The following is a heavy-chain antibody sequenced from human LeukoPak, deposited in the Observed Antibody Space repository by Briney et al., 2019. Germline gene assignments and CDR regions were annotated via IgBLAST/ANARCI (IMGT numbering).Heavy chain of an antibody. D-gene: IGHD3-16*02. V-gene: IGHV3-74*01. CDR1: GFTFSNYW. CDR2: INGDASTT. Sequence: GGSLRLSCAASGFTFSNYWMHWVRQAPGKELVWVAHINGDASTTTYADFVKGRFTISRDNAKNTLYLQMNSLGAEDTAVYYCARDYDYPWGSYRYDAFDVWGQGTVVTVSS. J-gene: IGHJ3*01. CDR3: ARDYDYPWGSYRYDAFDV.